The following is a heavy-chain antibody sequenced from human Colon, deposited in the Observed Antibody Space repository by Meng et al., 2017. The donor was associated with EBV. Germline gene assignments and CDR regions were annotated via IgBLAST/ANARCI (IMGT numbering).Heavy chain of an antibody. V-gene: IGHV4-4*02. CDR2: VYHTGST. CDR3: ARVWQSLTAFFDS. Sequence: PLQEWGPGLVEPSGTLSLTCAVSGGSISSSHWWTWVRQPPGKGLEWIGEVYHTGSTKYNPSLKSRLTISVDKSKNQFSLNLTSVTAADTAVYYCARVWQSLTAFFDSWGQGTLVTVSS. J-gene: IGHJ4*02. D-gene: IGHD2-21*01. CDR1: GGSISSSHW.